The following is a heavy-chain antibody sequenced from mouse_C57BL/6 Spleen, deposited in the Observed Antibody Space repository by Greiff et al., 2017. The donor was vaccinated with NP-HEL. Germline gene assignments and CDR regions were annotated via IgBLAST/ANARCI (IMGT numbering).Heavy chain of an antibody. CDR1: GYTFTSYW. J-gene: IGHJ2*01. D-gene: IGHD2-4*01. CDR2: IYPWSGST. V-gene: IGHV1-55*01. CDR3: ARWDYDVGDY. Sequence: VQLQQPGAELVKPGASVKMSCKASGYTFTSYWITWVKQRPGQGLEWIGDIYPWSGSTNYNEKFKRKATLTVDTSSSTAYMQLSSMTSEDSAVYYCARWDYDVGDYWGQGTTLTVSS.